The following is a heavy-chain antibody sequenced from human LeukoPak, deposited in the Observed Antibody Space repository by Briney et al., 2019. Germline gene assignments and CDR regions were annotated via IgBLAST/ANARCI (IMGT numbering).Heavy chain of an antibody. J-gene: IGHJ4*02. CDR3: ARTHLRDGELDTSHFGH. Sequence: SGPALVKPTQTLTLTCTFSGFSLDTAAMSVSWIRQPPGKAPEWLARIDWDGDKFYSTSLKTRLTISKDTSKNQVVLTLSNMDREDTGTYYCARTHLRDGELDTSHFGHWGQGTLVTVSS. CDR1: GFSLDTAAMS. D-gene: IGHD3-10*01. CDR2: IDWDGDK. V-gene: IGHV2-70*17.